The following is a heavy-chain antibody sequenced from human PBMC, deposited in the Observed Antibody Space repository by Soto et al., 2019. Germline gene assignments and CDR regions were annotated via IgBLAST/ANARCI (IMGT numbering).Heavy chain of an antibody. CDR3: ARSHIAARPPYWFDP. V-gene: IGHV3-48*03. CDR1: GFTFSSYE. D-gene: IGHD6-6*01. J-gene: IGHJ5*02. Sequence: EVQLVESGGGLVQPGGSLRLSCAASGFTFSSYEMNWVRQAPGKGLEWVSYISSSGSTIYYADSVKGRFTISRDNAKNSLSLQMNSLRAEDTAVYYCARSHIAARPPYWFDPWGQGTLVTVSS. CDR2: ISSSGSTI.